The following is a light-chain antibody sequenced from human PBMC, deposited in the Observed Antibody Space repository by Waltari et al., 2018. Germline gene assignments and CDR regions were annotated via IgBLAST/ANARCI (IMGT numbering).Light chain of an antibody. CDR1: QSVSTN. CDR2: DSS. J-gene: IGKJ1*01. Sequence: VLPQSPATLSVSPGERATLSCRASQSVSTNLAWYQQRPGQPPRLLIYDSSKRATGIPARFSGSGSGTAFTLAIDSLEPEDFAVYYCQQRTNWWTFGQGTKVDIK. V-gene: IGKV3-11*01. CDR3: QQRTNWWT.